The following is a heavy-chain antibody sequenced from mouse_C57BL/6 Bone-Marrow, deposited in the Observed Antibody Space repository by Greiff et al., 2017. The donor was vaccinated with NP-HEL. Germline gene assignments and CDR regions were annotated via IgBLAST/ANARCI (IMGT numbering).Heavy chain of an antibody. V-gene: IGHV1-69*01. CDR2: IDPSDSYT. CDR1: GYTFTSYW. Sequence: VQLQQPGAELVMPGASVKLSCKASGYTFTSYWMHWVKQRPGQGLEWIGEIDPSDSYTNYNQKFKGKSTLTVDKSSSTAHTPPRSPTTEGFAVFYDARDGNCESLFAYWGQGTRVTVSA. CDR3: ARDGNCESLFAY. J-gene: IGHJ3*01. D-gene: IGHD2-1*01.